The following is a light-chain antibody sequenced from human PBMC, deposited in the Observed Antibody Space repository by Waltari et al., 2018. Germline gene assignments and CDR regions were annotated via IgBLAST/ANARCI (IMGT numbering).Light chain of an antibody. V-gene: IGLV2-23*01. J-gene: IGLJ2*01. CDR2: EGS. CDR3: CSYAGSSTLVV. Sequence: QSALTQPASVSGSPGQSITISCTGTSSDVGSYNLVSWYQQHPGKAPKLMMYEGSKRPSGVSNRFSGSKSGNTASLTISVLQAEDEADYYCCSYAGSSTLVVFGGGTKLTVL. CDR1: SSDVGSYNL.